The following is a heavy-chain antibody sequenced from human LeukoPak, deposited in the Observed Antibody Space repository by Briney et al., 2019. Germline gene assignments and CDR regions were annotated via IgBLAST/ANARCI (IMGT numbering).Heavy chain of an antibody. CDR3: AREVDTAMVSYDY. D-gene: IGHD5-18*01. J-gene: IGHJ4*02. CDR1: GFTFSSYS. Sequence: GGSLRLSCAASGFTFSSYSMNWVRQAPGKGLEWVSYISSSSSTIYYADSVKARFTISRDNAKNSLYLQMNSLRAEDTAVYYCAREVDTAMVSYDYWDQGTLVTVSS. CDR2: ISSSSSTI. V-gene: IGHV3-48*01.